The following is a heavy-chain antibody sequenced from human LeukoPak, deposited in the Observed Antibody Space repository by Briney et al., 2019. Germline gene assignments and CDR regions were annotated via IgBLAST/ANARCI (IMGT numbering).Heavy chain of an antibody. Sequence: ASVKVSCKASGYTFTGYYMHWVRQAPGQGLEWMGWINPNSGGTNYAQTFQGRVTMTRDTSISTVYMELSRLTYDDTAVYYCARDRPHNDGWYEGRDYWGQGTLVTVSS. V-gene: IGHV1-2*02. CDR1: GYTFTGYY. J-gene: IGHJ4*02. CDR3: ARDRPHNDGWYEGRDY. D-gene: IGHD6-19*01. CDR2: INPNSGGT.